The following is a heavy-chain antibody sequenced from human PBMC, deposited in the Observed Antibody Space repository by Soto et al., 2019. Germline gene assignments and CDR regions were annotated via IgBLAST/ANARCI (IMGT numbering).Heavy chain of an antibody. J-gene: IGHJ4*02. D-gene: IGHD4-4*01. V-gene: IGHV6-1*01. CDR1: GDSISSNSAA. CDR3: ASYRYDY. Sequence: SQTLSLTCAISGDSISSNSAAWNWIRQPPSRGFEWLGRTYYRSRWYHDYAVSVKSRIIINPDTSKNQVSLQLNSVTPDDTAVYYCASYRYDYWGQGTVVTVSS. CDR2: TYYRSRWYH.